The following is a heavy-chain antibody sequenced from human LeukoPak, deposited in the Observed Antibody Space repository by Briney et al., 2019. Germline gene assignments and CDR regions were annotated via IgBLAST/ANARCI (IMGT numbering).Heavy chain of an antibody. V-gene: IGHV3-21*01. CDR3: ARPPTGCGGDCYSDD. CDR1: GFTFSSYS. D-gene: IGHD2-21*02. Sequence: PGGSLRLSCAASGFTFSSYSMNWVRQAPGKGLEWVSSISSSSSYIYYADSVKGQFTISRDNAKNSLYLQMNSLRAEDTAVYYCARPPTGCGGDCYSDDWGQGTLVTVSS. CDR2: ISSSSSYI. J-gene: IGHJ4*02.